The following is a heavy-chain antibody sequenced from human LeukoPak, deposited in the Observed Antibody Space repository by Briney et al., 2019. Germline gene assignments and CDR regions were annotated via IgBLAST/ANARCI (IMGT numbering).Heavy chain of an antibody. Sequence: PVKVSCKASGGTFSSYAISWVRQAPGQGLEWMGGIIPIFGTANYAQKFQGRVTITADESTSIAYMELSSLRSEDTAVYYCARPPYYDNNWFDPWGQGTLVTVSS. V-gene: IGHV1-69*13. CDR1: GGTFSSYA. J-gene: IGHJ5*02. D-gene: IGHD3-9*01. CDR3: ARPPYYDNNWFDP. CDR2: IIPIFGTA.